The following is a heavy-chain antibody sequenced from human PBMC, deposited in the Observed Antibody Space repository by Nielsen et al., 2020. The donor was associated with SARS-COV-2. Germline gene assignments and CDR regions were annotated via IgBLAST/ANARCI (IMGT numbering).Heavy chain of an antibody. CDR2: IYPGDSDT. V-gene: IGHV5-51*01. Sequence: GESLKISCQGSGYSFTSYWIGWVRQMPGKGLEWMGIIYPGDSDTRYSPSFQGQVTISADKSISTAYLQWSSLKASDTAMYYCARRSLYKQDYYGMDVWGQGTTVTVSS. CDR3: ARRSLYKQDYYGMDV. J-gene: IGHJ6*02. D-gene: IGHD1-14*01. CDR1: GYSFTSYW.